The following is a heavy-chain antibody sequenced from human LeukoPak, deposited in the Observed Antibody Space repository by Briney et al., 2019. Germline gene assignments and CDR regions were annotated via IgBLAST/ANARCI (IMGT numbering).Heavy chain of an antibody. CDR3: ARDADPRTDSYTGNYFDY. D-gene: IGHD5-24*01. CDR1: GFTFSSYA. J-gene: IGHJ4*02. V-gene: IGHV3-23*01. CDR2: ISRSGGKT. Sequence: PGGSLRLSCAASGFTFSSYAMTWVRQAPGKGLEWVSAISRSGGKTYYADSVKGQFTVSRDNSQNTLYLQLDSLRAEDTAVYYCARDADPRTDSYTGNYFDYWAREPWSPSPQ.